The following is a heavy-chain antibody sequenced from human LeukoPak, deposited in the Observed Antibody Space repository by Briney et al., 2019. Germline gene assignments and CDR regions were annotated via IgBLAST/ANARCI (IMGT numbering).Heavy chain of an antibody. Sequence: ASVKVSCMVSGYTFTDYYMHWVQQAPGKGLEWMGGVDPEDGETIYAEKFQGRVTITADTSTDTAYMELSSLRSEDTAVYYCATAASSGWYVYDYWGQGTLVTVSS. J-gene: IGHJ4*02. CDR1: GYTFTDYY. V-gene: IGHV1-69-2*01. CDR2: VDPEDGET. D-gene: IGHD6-19*01. CDR3: ATAASSGWYVYDY.